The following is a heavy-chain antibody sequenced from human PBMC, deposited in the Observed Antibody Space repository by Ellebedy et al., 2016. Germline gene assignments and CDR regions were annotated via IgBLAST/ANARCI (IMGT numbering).Heavy chain of an antibody. V-gene: IGHV3-13*01. Sequence: GESLKISCAASGFTFSTNDTHWVRQSPGKALEWVSGIGTAGDTFYPDSVKGRFTISRENAKNSLYLQMNSLRAGDTAVYFCARGHGGVRGVISPLDLWGQGTLVSVSS. J-gene: IGHJ4*02. CDR3: ARGHGGVRGVISPLDL. CDR2: IGTAGDT. CDR1: GFTFSTND. D-gene: IGHD3-10*01.